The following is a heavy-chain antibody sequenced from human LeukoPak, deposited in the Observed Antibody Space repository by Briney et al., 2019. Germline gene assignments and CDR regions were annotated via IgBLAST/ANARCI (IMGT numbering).Heavy chain of an antibody. CDR2: ISYDGSNK. CDR1: GFIFSNFG. CDR3: AKSGGAYDFSALDR. D-gene: IGHD3-3*01. Sequence: GGSLRLSCAASGFIFSNFGMAWVRQAPGQGLEWVAVISYDGSNKYYAAYVKGRFAIYIDNSKNTLYLQMNSLRSEDTGVYYCAKSGGAYDFSALDRWGQGTLVTVAS. J-gene: IGHJ5*02. V-gene: IGHV3-30*18.